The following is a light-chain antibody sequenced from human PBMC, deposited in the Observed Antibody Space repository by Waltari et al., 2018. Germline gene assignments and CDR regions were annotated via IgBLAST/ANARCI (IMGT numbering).Light chain of an antibody. J-gene: IGKJ2*01. CDR2: EAS. CDR1: QSVKSN. CDR3: QQYDYWHT. V-gene: IGKV3-15*01. Sequence: TQSPSFLSASVGDRVTITCRASQSVKSNLAWYQHKPGQAPRLLIYEASTRATAIPDRFTGSGSATEFTLTISSLQSEDFAVYYCQQYDYWHTFGQGTKVEIK.